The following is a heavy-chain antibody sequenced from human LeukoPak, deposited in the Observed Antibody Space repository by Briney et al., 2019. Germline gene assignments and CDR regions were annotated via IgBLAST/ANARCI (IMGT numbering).Heavy chain of an antibody. D-gene: IGHD4-23*01. CDR3: ARGARKGDDYGGFFDY. Sequence: GGSLRLSCAASGFTFSSYSMNWVRQAPGKGLEWVSSISSSSSYIYYADSVKGRFTISRDNSKNTLYLQMNSLRAEDTAVYYCARGARKGDDYGGFFDYWGQGTLVTVSS. J-gene: IGHJ4*02. V-gene: IGHV3-21*01. CDR2: ISSSSSYI. CDR1: GFTFSSYS.